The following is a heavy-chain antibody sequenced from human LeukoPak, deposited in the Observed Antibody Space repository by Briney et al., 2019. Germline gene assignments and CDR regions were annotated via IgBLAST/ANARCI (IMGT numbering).Heavy chain of an antibody. J-gene: IGHJ4*02. CDR3: ATQSYGDFVDY. D-gene: IGHD4-17*01. CDR2: MFYSGST. V-gene: IGHV4-39*01. CDR1: GGSINNNNYY. Sequence: SETLSLTCTVSGGSINNNNYYWGWIRQPPGKGLDWIVSMFYSGSTYYHPSLKSPVSISLDMSKSQVSLQLRSVSAAETSLYYCATQSYGDFVDYWGQGTLVAVSS.